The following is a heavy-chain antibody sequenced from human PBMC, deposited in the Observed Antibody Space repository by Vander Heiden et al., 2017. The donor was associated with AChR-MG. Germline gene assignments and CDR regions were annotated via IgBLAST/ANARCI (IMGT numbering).Heavy chain of an antibody. Sequence: EVQLVESGGGLVKHGGSLRRSCVASGFTCSSYSMNWVRQAPGKGLEWVSSISSSSSYIYYADSVKGRFTISRDNAKNSLYLQMNSLRAEDTAVYYCARSARLVPNPVDYWGQGTLVTVSS. CDR1: GFTCSSYS. J-gene: IGHJ4*02. CDR2: ISSSSSYI. D-gene: IGHD6-19*01. V-gene: IGHV3-21*01. CDR3: ARSARLVPNPVDY.